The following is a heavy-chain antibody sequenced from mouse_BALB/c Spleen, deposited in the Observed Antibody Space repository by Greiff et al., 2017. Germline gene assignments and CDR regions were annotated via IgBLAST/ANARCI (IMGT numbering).Heavy chain of an antibody. V-gene: IGHV14-3*02. CDR1: GFNIKDTY. J-gene: IGHJ4*01. Sequence: EVQLQESGAELVKPGASVKLSCTASGFNIKDTYMHWVKQRPEQGLEWIGRIDPANGNTKYDPKFQGKATITADTSSNTAYLQLSSLTSEDTAVYYCARPLLGIMDYWGQGTSVTVSS. CDR3: ARPLLGIMDY. D-gene: IGHD4-1*01. CDR2: IDPANGNT.